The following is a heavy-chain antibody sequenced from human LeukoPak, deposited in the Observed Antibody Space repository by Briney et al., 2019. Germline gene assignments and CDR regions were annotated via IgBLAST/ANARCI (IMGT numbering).Heavy chain of an antibody. CDR1: GGSFSGDY. CDR3: ARVAGYFDY. CDR2: INHSGST. V-gene: IGHV4-34*01. D-gene: IGHD1-1*01. Sequence: SETLSLTCAVYGGSFSGDYWSWIRQPPGKGLEWIGEINHSGSTNYNPSLKSRVTISVDTSKNQFSLKLSSVTAADTAVYYCARVAGYFDYWGQGTLVTVSS. J-gene: IGHJ4*02.